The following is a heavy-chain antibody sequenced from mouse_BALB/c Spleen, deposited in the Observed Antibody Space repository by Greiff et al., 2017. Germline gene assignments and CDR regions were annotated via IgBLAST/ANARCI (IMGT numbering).Heavy chain of an antibody. J-gene: IGHJ4*01. CDR2: IWSGGST. CDR1: GFSLTSYG. CDR3: ARGGNYVLYYAMDY. Sequence: QVQLKESGPGLVQPSQSLSITCTVSGFSLTSYGVHWVRQSPGKGLEWLGVIWSGGSTDYNAAFISRLSISKDNSKSQVFFKMNSLQANDTAIYYCARGGNYVLYYAMDYWGQGTSVTVSS. V-gene: IGHV2-2*02. D-gene: IGHD2-1*01.